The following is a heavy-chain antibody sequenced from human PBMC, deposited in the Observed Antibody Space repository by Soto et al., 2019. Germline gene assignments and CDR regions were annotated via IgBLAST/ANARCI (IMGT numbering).Heavy chain of an antibody. CDR1: GGTFSSYT. V-gene: IGHV1-69*02. Sequence: QVQLVQSGAEVKKPGSSVKVSCKASGGTFSSYTISWVRQAPGQGLEWMGRIIPILGIANYAQKFQGRVTITADKSTSTAYMELSRLISEDTAVYYCARDFWSGYYMLDYMDVWGKGTTVTVSS. CDR3: ARDFWSGYYMLDYMDV. CDR2: IIPILGIA. D-gene: IGHD3-3*01. J-gene: IGHJ6*03.